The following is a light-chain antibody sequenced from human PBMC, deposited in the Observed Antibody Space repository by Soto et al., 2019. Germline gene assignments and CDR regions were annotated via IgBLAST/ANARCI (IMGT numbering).Light chain of an antibody. V-gene: IGLV2-14*01. CDR1: SSDVGSYNY. J-gene: IGLJ1*01. CDR3: SSYTSSSTL. CDR2: EVS. Sequence: SVLAQPASVPGSPGQSITISCTGTSSDVGSYNYVSWYQQHLGKAPKLMIYEVSDRPSGISSRFSGSKSGNTASLTISGLQTEDEADYYCSSYTSSSTLFGTGTKVTVL.